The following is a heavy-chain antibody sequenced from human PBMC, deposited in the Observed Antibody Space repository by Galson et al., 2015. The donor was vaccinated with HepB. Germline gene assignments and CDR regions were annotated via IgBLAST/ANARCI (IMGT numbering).Heavy chain of an antibody. CDR1: GFTFRSFS. D-gene: IGHD1-26*01. CDR2: ISSSSSYI. J-gene: IGHJ4*02. CDR3: ARGYSGNRRSPFDN. Sequence: SLRLSCAASGFTFRSFSMNWVRQAPGKGLEWVSSISSSSSYISYANLVRGRFTISRDNAKNSLYLQMNSLRADDTAVYYCARGYSGNRRSPFDNWGQGILVTVSS. V-gene: IGHV3-21*01.